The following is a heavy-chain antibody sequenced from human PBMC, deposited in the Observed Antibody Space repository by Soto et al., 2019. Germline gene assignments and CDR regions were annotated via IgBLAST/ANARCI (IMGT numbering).Heavy chain of an antibody. CDR3: VCFECGRTFLVSAVQPDLY. D-gene: IGHD2-21*02. V-gene: IGHV3-74*01. Sequence: HPCGASGGMPRHYWKHLFRQRLEKGLVWVARVNSDESIVSYADSVKGRFTISRDNAKNTLHLQMSSLRFEDTALYHSVCFECGRTFLVSAVQPDLYWGHTPLVSV. J-gene: IGHJ4*01. CDR1: GGMPRHYW. CDR2: VNSDESIV.